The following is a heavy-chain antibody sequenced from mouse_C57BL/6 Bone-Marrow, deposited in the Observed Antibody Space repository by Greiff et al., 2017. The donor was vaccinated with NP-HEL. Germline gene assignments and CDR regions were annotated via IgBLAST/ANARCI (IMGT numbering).Heavy chain of an antibody. CDR2: IDPENGDT. J-gene: IGHJ1*03. V-gene: IGHV14-4*01. CDR1: GFNIKDDY. Sequence: VQLQQSGAELVRPGASVKLSCTASGFNIKDDYMHWVKQRPEQGLEWIGWIDPENGDTEYASKFQGKATIPADTSSNTAYLQLSSLTSEDTAVYYCFTPYWYFDVWGTGTTVTVSS. CDR3: FTPYWYFDV.